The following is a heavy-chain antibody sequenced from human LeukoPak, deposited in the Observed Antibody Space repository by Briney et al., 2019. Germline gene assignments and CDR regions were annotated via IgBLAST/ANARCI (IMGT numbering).Heavy chain of an antibody. V-gene: IGHV3-48*03. J-gene: IGHJ6*03. Sequence: GGSLRLSCAASGFTFSNYEMNWVRQAPGKGLEWISHISNFGDIIHYADSVEGRFTISRDNAKNSLYLQMDSLRAEDTVVYYCAKDATAVVGTVYMDVWGKGTTVTISS. CDR1: GFTFSNYE. CDR3: AKDATAVVGTVYMDV. CDR2: ISNFGDII. D-gene: IGHD6-13*01.